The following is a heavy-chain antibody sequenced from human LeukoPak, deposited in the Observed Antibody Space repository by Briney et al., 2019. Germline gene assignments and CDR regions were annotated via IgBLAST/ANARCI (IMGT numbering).Heavy chain of an antibody. CDR1: GGSINSYY. CDR3: ARLGGYNAPLRD. CDR2: IYSSGST. D-gene: IGHD5-24*01. Sequence: KPSETLSLTCSVSGGSINSYYWSWIRQPPGKGLEWIGYIYSSGSTNYNPSLKSRVTISVDTSKNQFSLKLISVTAADTAVYYCARLGGYNAPLRDWGQGTLVTVSS. V-gene: IGHV4-4*09. J-gene: IGHJ4*02.